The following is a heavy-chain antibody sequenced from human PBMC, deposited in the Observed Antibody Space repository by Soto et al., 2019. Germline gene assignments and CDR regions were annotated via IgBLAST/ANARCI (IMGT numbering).Heavy chain of an antibody. D-gene: IGHD3-22*01. CDR2: IFSNDEK. J-gene: IGHJ4*01. Sequence: SGPTLVNPTETLTLTCTVSGFSLRNSRMGVSWIRQPPGKALEWLAHIFSNDEKSYSTSLKSRLTISKDTSKSQVVLTMTNMDPVDTATYYCARIPYDSTGYYSPYWGQGTLVTVSS. CDR1: GFSLRNSRMG. CDR3: ARIPYDSTGYYSPY. V-gene: IGHV2-26*01.